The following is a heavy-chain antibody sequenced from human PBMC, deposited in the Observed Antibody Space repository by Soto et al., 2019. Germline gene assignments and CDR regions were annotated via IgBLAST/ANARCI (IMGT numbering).Heavy chain of an antibody. V-gene: IGHV1-69*13. J-gene: IGHJ3*02. CDR3: ARDQVDTAMDPDAFDI. CDR2: IIPIFGTA. Sequence: ASVKVSCKASGGTFSSYAISWVRQAPGQGLEWMGGIIPIFGTANYAQKFQGRVTITADESTSTAYMELSSLRSEDTAVYYCARDQVDTAMDPDAFDIWGQGTMVTVSS. CDR1: GGTFSSYA. D-gene: IGHD5-18*01.